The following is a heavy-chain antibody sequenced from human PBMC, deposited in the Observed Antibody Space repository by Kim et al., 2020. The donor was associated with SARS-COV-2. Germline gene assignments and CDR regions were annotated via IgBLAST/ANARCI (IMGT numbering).Heavy chain of an antibody. J-gene: IGHJ3*02. V-gene: IGHV3-7*03. CDR3: AKTVAGRIDAFDI. Sequence: YVGSLKGRFTISRDNAQSSLYLQMTSLRAEDTAVYYCAKTVAGRIDAFDIWGQGTMVTVSS. D-gene: IGHD6-19*01.